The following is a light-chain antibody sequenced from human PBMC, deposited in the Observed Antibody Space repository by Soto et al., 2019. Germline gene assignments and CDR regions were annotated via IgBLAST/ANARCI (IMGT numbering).Light chain of an antibody. CDR1: TGAVTSGHY. CDR2: DTN. Sequence: QAVVTQEPSVTVSPGGTVTLTCGSSTGAVTSGHYPYWFQQKPGHAPRTLIYDTNNKHSWTPARFSGSLLGGKAALTLSGAQAEDEAEYYCLLLYSGNRRVFGDGTKLTVL. CDR3: LLLYSGNRRV. V-gene: IGLV7-46*01. J-gene: IGLJ1*01.